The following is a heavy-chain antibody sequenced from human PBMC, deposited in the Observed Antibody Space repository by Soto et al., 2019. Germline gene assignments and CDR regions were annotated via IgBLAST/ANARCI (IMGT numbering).Heavy chain of an antibody. Sequence: ASVKVSCKVSGYTLTELSMHWVRQAPGKGLEWMGGFDPEDGETIYAQKFQGRVTMTEDTSTDTAYMELSSLRSEDTAVYYCATGFEYLKPFDYWGQGTLVTVSS. CDR3: ATGFEYLKPFDY. V-gene: IGHV1-24*01. CDR2: FDPEDGET. J-gene: IGHJ4*02. D-gene: IGHD3-10*01. CDR1: GYTLTELS.